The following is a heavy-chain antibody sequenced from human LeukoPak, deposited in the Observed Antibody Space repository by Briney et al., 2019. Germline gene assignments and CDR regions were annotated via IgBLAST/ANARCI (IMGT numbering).Heavy chain of an antibody. J-gene: IGHJ3*02. CDR1: GFTFSSYS. D-gene: IGHD1-26*01. Sequence: GGSLRLSCAASGFTFSSYSMNWVRQAPGKGLEWVSSISSSSSYIYYADSVKGRFTISRDNAKNSLYLQMNSLRAEDTAVYYCARDGSGAAFDIWGQGTMVTVSS. V-gene: IGHV3-21*01. CDR3: ARDGSGAAFDI. CDR2: ISSSSSYI.